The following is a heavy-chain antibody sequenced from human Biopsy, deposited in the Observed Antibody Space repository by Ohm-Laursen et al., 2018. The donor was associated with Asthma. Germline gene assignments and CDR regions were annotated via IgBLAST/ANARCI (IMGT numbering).Heavy chain of an antibody. Sequence: SVKVSCKTSGYTFASYAMHWVRQAPGQRLEWMGWINAGNGHTKYSQKFQGRVTITRDTSASTAYMELSSLRSEDTAVYYCARRYYDFWTGQANDAFAMWGQGTMVTASS. CDR2: INAGNGHT. D-gene: IGHD3-3*01. CDR1: GYTFASYA. CDR3: ARRYYDFWTGQANDAFAM. V-gene: IGHV1-3*01. J-gene: IGHJ3*02.